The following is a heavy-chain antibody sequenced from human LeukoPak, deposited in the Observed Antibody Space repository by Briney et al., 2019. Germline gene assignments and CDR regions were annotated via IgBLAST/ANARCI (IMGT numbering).Heavy chain of an antibody. D-gene: IGHD3-3*01. Sequence: SETLSLTCSVSDGSINSYYWGWIRKPPGKGLEWIGSIYFSGSTYNNPSLKSQVPISVDTSKNQFSLKLSSVTAADTAVYYCARQHHYDFWSGLEQYYYYYYGMDVWGQGTTVTVSS. V-gene: IGHV4-39*01. CDR2: IYFSGST. CDR3: ARQHHYDFWSGLEQYYYYYYGMDV. J-gene: IGHJ6*02. CDR1: DGSINSYY.